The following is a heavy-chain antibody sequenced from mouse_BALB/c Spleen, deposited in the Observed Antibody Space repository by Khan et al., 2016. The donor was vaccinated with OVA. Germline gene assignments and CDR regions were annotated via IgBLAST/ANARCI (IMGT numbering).Heavy chain of an antibody. CDR2: IWSGGTT. CDR3: ASPLYYYGYGMDY. D-gene: IGHD1-1*01. J-gene: IGHJ4*01. V-gene: IGHV2-2*02. CDR1: GLSLTNYG. Sequence: QMQLEESGPGLVQPSQNLSITCTVSGLSLTNYGIHWVRQSPGRGLEWLGVIWSGGTTDNNAPFISRLSIIKDNSKSQVFFKMNSLQTNDTAIYYCASPLYYYGYGMDYWGQGTSVTVSS.